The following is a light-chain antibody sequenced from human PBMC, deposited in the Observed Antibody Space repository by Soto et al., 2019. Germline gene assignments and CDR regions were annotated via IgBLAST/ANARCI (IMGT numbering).Light chain of an antibody. Sequence: DIQMTQSPSTLSAAIGDRVTITCRTSQDISSWLAWYQQKPGKAPKLLIYKASTLESGVPSRFNGSGSGTEFSLTISSLQHDDFATYYCQQYNSLSGTFGQGTKVEIK. CDR2: KAS. CDR3: QQYNSLSGT. J-gene: IGKJ1*01. V-gene: IGKV1-5*03. CDR1: QDISSW.